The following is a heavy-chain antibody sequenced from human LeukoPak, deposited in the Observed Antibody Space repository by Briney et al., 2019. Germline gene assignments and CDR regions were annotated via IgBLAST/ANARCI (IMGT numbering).Heavy chain of an antibody. D-gene: IGHD2-15*01. CDR2: LNAGGGST. J-gene: IGHJ4*02. V-gene: IGHV3-23*01. Sequence: GGSLRLSCAASGFTFSNHAMSWVRQAPGKGLEWVSALNAGGGSTHYADSVRGRFTISRDNSKNTLYLQMNSLRAEDTAMYYCASPVRDRYCSGCSCYSPFDFWGQGTLVTVSS. CDR3: ASPVRDRYCSGCSCYSPFDF. CDR1: GFTFSNHA.